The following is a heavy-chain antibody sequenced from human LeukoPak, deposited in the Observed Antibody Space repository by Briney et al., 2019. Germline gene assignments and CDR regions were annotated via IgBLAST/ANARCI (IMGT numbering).Heavy chain of an antibody. D-gene: IGHD2-2*02. CDR1: GGTFSSYA. V-gene: IGHV1-69*05. Sequence: GASVKVSCKASGGTFSSYAISWVRQAPGQGLEWMGGIIPIFGTANYAQKFQGRVTITTDESTSTAYMELSRLRSEDTAVYYCARVVPAAIPPKINWFDPWGQGTLVTVSS. J-gene: IGHJ5*02. CDR3: ARVVPAAIPPKINWFDP. CDR2: IIPIFGTA.